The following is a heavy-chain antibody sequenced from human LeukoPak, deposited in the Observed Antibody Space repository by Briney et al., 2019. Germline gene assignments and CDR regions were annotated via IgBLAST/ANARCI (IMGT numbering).Heavy chain of an antibody. CDR1: GFTFSTYA. D-gene: IGHD6-19*01. V-gene: IGHV3-23*01. CDR3: AKPLNIGWYYFGY. CDR2: ISGTGVKT. Sequence: GGSLRLSCAASGFTFSTYAMNWVRQAPGKGLEWVSTISGTGVKTYYADSVKGRFTISRDNSKNMLYLQMNSLRAEDTAVYYCAKPLNIGWYYFGYWGQGTLVTVSS. J-gene: IGHJ4*02.